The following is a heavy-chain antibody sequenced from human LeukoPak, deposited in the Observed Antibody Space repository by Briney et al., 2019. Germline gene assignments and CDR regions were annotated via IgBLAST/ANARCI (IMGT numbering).Heavy chain of an antibody. V-gene: IGHV4-4*07. CDR2: IYTSGST. Sequence: SETLSLTCTVSGGSISSYYWGWIRQPAGKGLGWIGRIYTSGSTNYNPSLKSRVTMSVDTSKNQSSLKLSSVTAADTAVYYCARGRPYSSSSFYYYYMDVWGKGTTVTVSS. J-gene: IGHJ6*03. CDR1: GGSISSYY. CDR3: ARGRPYSSSSFYYYYMDV. D-gene: IGHD6-6*01.